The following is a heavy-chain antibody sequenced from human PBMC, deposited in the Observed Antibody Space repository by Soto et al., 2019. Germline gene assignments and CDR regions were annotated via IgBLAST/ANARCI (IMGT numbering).Heavy chain of an antibody. CDR3: AGGGGWVGEASFDT. CDR2: INAGNGRE. V-gene: IGHV1-3*01. J-gene: IGHJ4*02. D-gene: IGHD3-10*01. Sequence: QVQLEQSGAEVKKPGASVKVSCQTSGYTFTSYTLHWVRQAPGQGLEWLGWINAGNGREKYSQRFQDRVSLSTDRSTRIAFMEVKVLRSEHTAVYFFAGGGGWVGEASFDTWGQGTLVIVSS. CDR1: GYTFTSYT.